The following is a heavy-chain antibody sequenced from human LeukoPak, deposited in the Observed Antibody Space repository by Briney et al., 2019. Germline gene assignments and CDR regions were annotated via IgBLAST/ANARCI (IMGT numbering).Heavy chain of an antibody. CDR1: GFTFSSYS. CDR3: ARAQYYYDSSGYWP. Sequence: PGGSPRLSCAASGFTFSSYSMNWVRQAPGKGLEWVSSIGSSSTYIYYADSVKGRFTISRDNAKNSLYLQMNSLRAEDTAVYYCARAQYYYDSSGYWPWGQGTLVTVSS. J-gene: IGHJ5*02. CDR2: IGSSSTYI. V-gene: IGHV3-21*01. D-gene: IGHD3-22*01.